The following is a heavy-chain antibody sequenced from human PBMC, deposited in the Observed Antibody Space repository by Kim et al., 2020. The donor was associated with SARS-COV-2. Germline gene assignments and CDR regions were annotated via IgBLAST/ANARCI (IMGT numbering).Heavy chain of an antibody. D-gene: IGHD3-10*01. J-gene: IGHJ4*02. V-gene: IGHV4-34*01. CDR3: AREAPTWFGESYQYYFDY. CDR2: INHSGST. CDR1: GGSFSGYY. Sequence: SETLSLTCAVYGGSFSGYYWSWIRQPPGKGLEWIGEINHSGSTNYNPSLKSRVTISVDTSKNQFSLKLSSVTAADTAVYYCAREAPTWFGESYQYYFDYWGQGTLVTVSS.